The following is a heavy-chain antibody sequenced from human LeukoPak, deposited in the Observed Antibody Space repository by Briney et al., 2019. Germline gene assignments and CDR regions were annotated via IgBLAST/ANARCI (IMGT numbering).Heavy chain of an antibody. CDR1: GYTFTSYA. J-gene: IGHJ6*04. CDR2: INAGNGNT. D-gene: IGHD3-10*01. V-gene: IGHV1-3*01. CDR3: ARDYYGSGSTAQYYYGMDV. Sequence: ASVKVSCKASGYTFTSYAMHWVRQAPGQRLEWMGWINAGNGNTKYSQKFQGRVTITRDTSASTAYMELSSLRSEDTAVYYCARDYYGSGSTAQYYYGMDVWGKGTTVTVSS.